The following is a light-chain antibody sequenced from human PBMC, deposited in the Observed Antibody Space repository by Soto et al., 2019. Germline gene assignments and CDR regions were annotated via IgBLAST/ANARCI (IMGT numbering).Light chain of an antibody. Sequence: DIVMTHSPDSLAVSLGERATINCTSGRSLFYSPRNKSYLAWYQQKVGQPPQLLIYWASTRESGVPDQFRGSRSGTDFTLAVSDLQDNDKALCCSQQYYRSPQTFG. V-gene: IGKV4-1*01. CDR3: QQYYRSPQT. J-gene: IGKJ2*01. CDR1: RSLFYSPRNKSY. CDR2: WAS.